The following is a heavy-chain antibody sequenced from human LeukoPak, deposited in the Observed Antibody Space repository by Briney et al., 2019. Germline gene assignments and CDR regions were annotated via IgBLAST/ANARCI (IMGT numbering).Heavy chain of an antibody. D-gene: IGHD4-17*01. CDR3: ARPRDYGDYDAFDI. CDR1: GYTFTGYY. V-gene: IGHV1-2*02. Sequence: ASVKVSYMASGYTFTGYYMHWVRQAPGQGLEWMGWINPNSGGTNYAQKFQGRVTMTSDTSISTAYMELSRLRFDDTAVYYCARPRDYGDYDAFDIWGQGTMVTVSS. CDR2: INPNSGGT. J-gene: IGHJ3*02.